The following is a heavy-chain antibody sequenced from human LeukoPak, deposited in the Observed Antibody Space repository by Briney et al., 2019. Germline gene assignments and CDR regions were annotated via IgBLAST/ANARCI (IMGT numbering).Heavy chain of an antibody. V-gene: IGHV1-3*01. D-gene: IGHD2-15*01. CDR2: INAGNGNT. CDR3: ASTYCSGGSCYSAVFDY. J-gene: IGHJ4*02. Sequence: GASVTVSCTASGYTFTSYAMHWVRQAPGQRLEWMGWINAGNGNTKYSQKFQGRVTITRDTSASTAYMELSSLRSEDTAVYYCASTYCSGGSCYSAVFDYWGQGTLVTVSS. CDR1: GYTFTSYA.